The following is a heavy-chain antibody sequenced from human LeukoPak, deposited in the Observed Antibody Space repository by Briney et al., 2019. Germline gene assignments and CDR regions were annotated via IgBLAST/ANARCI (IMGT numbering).Heavy chain of an antibody. CDR3: ARVFDS. CDR2: VFYTGKT. J-gene: IGHJ4*02. V-gene: IGHV4-39*07. Sequence: SESLSLTCTVSGGSVSTSDYYWGRIRQSPVKGLEWIGDVFYTGKTNYNPSLRGRATISIDTSKNQFSLKLTYVTAADSAVYYCARVFDSWGQGTLVTVSS. CDR1: GGSVSTSDYY.